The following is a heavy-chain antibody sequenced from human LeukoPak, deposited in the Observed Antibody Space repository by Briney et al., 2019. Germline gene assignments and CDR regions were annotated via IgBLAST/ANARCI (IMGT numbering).Heavy chain of an antibody. D-gene: IGHD6-19*01. J-gene: IGHJ4*02. CDR3: ARDPQWLGFGDY. CDR2: INPNSGGT. V-gene: IGHV1-2*02. Sequence: ASVKVSRKASGYTFTGYYMHWVRQAPGQGLEWMGWINPNSGGTNYAQKFQGRVTMTRDTSISTAYMELSRLRSDDTAVYYCARDPQWLGFGDYWGQGTLVTVSS. CDR1: GYTFTGYY.